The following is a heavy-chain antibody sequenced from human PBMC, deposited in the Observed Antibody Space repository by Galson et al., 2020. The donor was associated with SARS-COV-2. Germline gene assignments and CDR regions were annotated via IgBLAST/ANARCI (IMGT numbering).Heavy chain of an antibody. CDR3: ARNYKGRGVTRGYYYGMDV. J-gene: IGHJ6*02. Sequence: TGGSLRLSCAASGFTFSNYALHWVRQAPGKGLEYVSAISSYGESTFYANSVKGRFTISRDNSKNTLYLQMGSLRAEDMAVYYCARNYKGRGVTRGYYYGMDVWGQGTTVTVSS. CDR1: GFTFSNYA. D-gene: IGHD3-10*01. CDR2: ISSYGEST. V-gene: IGHV3-64*01.